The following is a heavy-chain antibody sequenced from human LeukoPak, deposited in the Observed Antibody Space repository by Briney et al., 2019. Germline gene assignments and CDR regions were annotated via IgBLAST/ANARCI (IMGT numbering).Heavy chain of an antibody. Sequence: PGGSLRLSCAASGFTFSSYEMNWVRQAPGKGLEWVSYISSSGSTIYYADSVKGRFTISRDNAKNSLYLQMNSLRAEDTAVYYCAKDLDYYGSGSDDGQSDYWGQGTLVTVSS. D-gene: IGHD3-10*01. J-gene: IGHJ4*02. V-gene: IGHV3-48*03. CDR3: AKDLDYYGSGSDDGQSDY. CDR2: ISSSGSTI. CDR1: GFTFSSYE.